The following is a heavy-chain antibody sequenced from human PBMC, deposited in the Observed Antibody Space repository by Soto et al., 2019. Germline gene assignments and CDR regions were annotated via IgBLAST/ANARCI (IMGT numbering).Heavy chain of an antibody. CDR2: ITSDGDST. J-gene: IGHJ4*01. CDR3: VKGNQLLRYYFEF. CDR1: GFSFSNYA. D-gene: IGHD2-15*01. Sequence: TVGSLRICCSVCGFSFSNYAMHWVRQAPGKGLEYVSGITSDGDSTWHADSVKDRFTISRDNSKNTLFLQMSSLRVEDTAIYFCVKGNQLLRYYFEFWGPGTLVTVSS. V-gene: IGHV3-64D*06.